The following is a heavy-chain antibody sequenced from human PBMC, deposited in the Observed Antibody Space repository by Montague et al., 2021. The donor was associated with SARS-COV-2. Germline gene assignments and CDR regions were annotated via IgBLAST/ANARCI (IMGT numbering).Heavy chain of an antibody. CDR1: GGSISSYY. Sequence: SETLSLTCTVSGGSISSYYWSWIRQPPGKGLEWIGYIFYSRSTNYNPSLKSRVTISIDTSKNQFSLKVRSVTAADTAVYYCARGRERCSDAFDIWGQGTMVTVSS. D-gene: IGHD4/OR15-4a*01. V-gene: IGHV4-59*08. CDR2: IFYSRST. CDR3: ARGRERCSDAFDI. J-gene: IGHJ3*02.